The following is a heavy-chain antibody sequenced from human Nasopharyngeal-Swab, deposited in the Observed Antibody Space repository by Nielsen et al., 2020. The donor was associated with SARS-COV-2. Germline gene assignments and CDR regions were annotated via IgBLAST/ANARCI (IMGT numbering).Heavy chain of an antibody. D-gene: IGHD4/OR15-4a*01. CDR1: GGSISSGGYY. J-gene: IGHJ1*01. Sequence: SETLSLTCTASGGSISSGGYYWSWIRQHPGKGLEWIGYIYYSGSTYYNPSLKSRVTISVDTSKNQFSLKLSSVTAADTAVYYCARVAVLALAEYFQHWGQGTLVTVSS. CDR2: IYYSGST. V-gene: IGHV4-31*03. CDR3: ARVAVLALAEYFQH.